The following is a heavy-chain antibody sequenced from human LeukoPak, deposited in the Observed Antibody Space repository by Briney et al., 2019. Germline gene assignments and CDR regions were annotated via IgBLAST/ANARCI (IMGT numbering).Heavy chain of an antibody. CDR3: ARLNKPGWFDP. D-gene: IGHD1-14*01. Sequence: SETLSLTCTVSGGSISSSNYYWAWIRQPPGKGLEWIANIFYTGSTYYNPSLKSRVTISVDTSKNQFSLRLSSVTATDTAVYYCARLNKPGWFDPWGQGTLVTVSS. CDR1: GGSISSSNYY. V-gene: IGHV4-39*01. CDR2: IFYTGST. J-gene: IGHJ5*02.